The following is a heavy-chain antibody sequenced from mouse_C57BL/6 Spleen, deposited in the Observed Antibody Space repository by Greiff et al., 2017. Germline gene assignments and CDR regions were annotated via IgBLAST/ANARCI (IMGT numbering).Heavy chain of an antibody. D-gene: IGHD2-4*01. CDR3: ASGNYDYDGRDFDY. J-gene: IGHJ2*01. Sequence: QVQLQQSGAELARPGASVKLSCKASGYTFTSYGISWVKQRPGQGLEWIGEIYPRSGNTYYNEKFKGKATLTADKSSSTAYMELRSLTSEDSAVYFCASGNYDYDGRDFDYWGQGTTLTVSS. CDR1: GYTFTSYG. V-gene: IGHV1-81*01. CDR2: IYPRSGNT.